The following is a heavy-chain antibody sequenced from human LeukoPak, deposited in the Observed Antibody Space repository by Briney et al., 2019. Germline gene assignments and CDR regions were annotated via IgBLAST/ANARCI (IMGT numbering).Heavy chain of an antibody. CDR3: ASSPLSLNYYDSSGYLRY. CDR1: GGSISSYY. J-gene: IGHJ4*02. V-gene: IGHV4-59*01. CDR2: IYYSGST. Sequence: SETLSLTCTVSGGSISSYYWSWIRQPPGKGLEWIGYIYYSGSTSYNPSLKSRVTISVDTSKNQFSLKLSSVTAADTAVYYCASSPLSLNYYDSSGYLRYWGQGTLVTVSS. D-gene: IGHD3-22*01.